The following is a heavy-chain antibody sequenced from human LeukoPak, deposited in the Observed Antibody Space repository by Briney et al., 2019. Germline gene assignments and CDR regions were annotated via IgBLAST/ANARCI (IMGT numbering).Heavy chain of an antibody. J-gene: IGHJ3*02. V-gene: IGHV4-59*08. CDR1: GGSISTYY. CDR3: ARGYDFWSGKGAFDI. Sequence: SETLSLTCTVSGGSISTYYWTWIRQPPGKRLEWIGSIYYSGSSNYNPSLKSRLTISVDTSKNQFSLKLSSVTAADTAVYYCARGYDFWSGKGAFDIWGQGTMVTVSS. D-gene: IGHD3-3*01. CDR2: IYYSGSS.